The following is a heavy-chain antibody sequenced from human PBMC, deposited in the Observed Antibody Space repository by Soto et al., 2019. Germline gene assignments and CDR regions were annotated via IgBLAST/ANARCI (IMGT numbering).Heavy chain of an antibody. Sequence: SDTLSLTCTVSGVSVSNSNYYWGWIRQSPGKGLEWIGSVYYRGRSYSKSSVKSRVTISVDTSKDQFSLNLNSVTASDTAVYFCVSQRTSVLTQAYFDYWGPGALVNVPQ. V-gene: IGHV4-39*01. J-gene: IGHJ4*02. D-gene: IGHD2-8*01. CDR1: GVSVSNSNYY. CDR2: VYYRGRS. CDR3: VSQRTSVLTQAYFDY.